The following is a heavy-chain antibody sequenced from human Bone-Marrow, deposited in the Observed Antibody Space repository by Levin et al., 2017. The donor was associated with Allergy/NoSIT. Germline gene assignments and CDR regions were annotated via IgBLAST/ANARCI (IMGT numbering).Heavy chain of an antibody. J-gene: IGHJ4*02. CDR1: GFTFSRYW. V-gene: IGHV3-7*03. Sequence: PGGSLRLSCAASGFTFSRYWVSWVRQAPGRGLECVANINQDGSKQYYVDSVEGRFTISKDNAKNSLYLEMNSLRGEDTAVYYCARVSEQGWTGFGVVLDPTFDNWGQGTLVTVSS. CDR2: INQDGSKQ. D-gene: IGHD3-3*01. CDR3: ARVSEQGWTGFGVVLDPTFDN.